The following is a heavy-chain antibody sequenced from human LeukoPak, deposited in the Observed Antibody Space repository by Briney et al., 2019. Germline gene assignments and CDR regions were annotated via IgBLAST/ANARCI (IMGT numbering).Heavy chain of an antibody. CDR1: GFTFSSYA. CDR2: ISGSGGST. D-gene: IGHD3-22*01. V-gene: IGHV3-23*01. CDR3: AKRAGVGYYRWSFDY. Sequence: PGGSLRRSRAPSGFTFSSYAMSWVRQAPGKGLEWVSAISGSGGSTYYADSVKARFTISRDNSKNALYLKMNSLRAEDTAVYYCAKRAGVGYYRWSFDYWGQGTLVTVSS. J-gene: IGHJ4*02.